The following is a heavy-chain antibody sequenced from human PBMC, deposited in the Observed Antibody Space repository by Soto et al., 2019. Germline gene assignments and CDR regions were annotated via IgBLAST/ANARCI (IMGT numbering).Heavy chain of an antibody. Sequence: QVQLVQSGAEVKKPGASVKVSCKASGYTFTSYGSSWVRQAPGQGLEWMGWISAYNGNTHYAQKLQGRVTMPTDISTSTAYMELRSLRSDDTAVYYCASEHVPAALFYYWGQGTLVTVSS. J-gene: IGHJ4*02. CDR3: ASEHVPAALFYY. V-gene: IGHV1-18*01. CDR1: GYTFTSYG. CDR2: ISAYNGNT. D-gene: IGHD2-2*01.